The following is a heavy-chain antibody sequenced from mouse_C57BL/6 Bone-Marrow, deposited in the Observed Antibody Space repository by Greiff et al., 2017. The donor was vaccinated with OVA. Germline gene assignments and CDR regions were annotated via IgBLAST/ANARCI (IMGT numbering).Heavy chain of an antibody. J-gene: IGHJ2*01. CDR1: GYTFTSYG. CDR3: AHIYDGYLYYFDY. CDR2: IYPRSGNT. Sequence: VQRVESGAELARPGASVKLSCKASGYTFTSYGISWVKQRTGQGLEWIGEIYPRSGNTYYNEKFKGKATLTADKSSSTAYMELRSLTSEDSAVYFCAHIYDGYLYYFDYWGQGTTLTVSS. V-gene: IGHV1-81*01. D-gene: IGHD2-3*01.